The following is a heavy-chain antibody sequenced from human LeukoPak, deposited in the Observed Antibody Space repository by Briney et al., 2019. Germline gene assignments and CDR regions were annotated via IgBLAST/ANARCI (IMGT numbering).Heavy chain of an antibody. Sequence: AGGSLRLSCAASGFTFSSYWMSWVRQAPGKGLEWVANIKQDGSEKYYVDSVKGRFTISRDNAKNSLYLQMNSLRAEDTAVYYCASGGYGYYFARWGQGTLVTVSS. D-gene: IGHD5-12*01. J-gene: IGHJ4*02. V-gene: IGHV3-7*01. CDR1: GFTFSSYW. CDR2: IKQDGSEK. CDR3: ASGGYGYYFAR.